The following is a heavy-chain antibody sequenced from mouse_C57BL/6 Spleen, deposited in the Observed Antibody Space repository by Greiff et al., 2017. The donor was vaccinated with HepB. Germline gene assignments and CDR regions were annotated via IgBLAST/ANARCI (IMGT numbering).Heavy chain of an antibody. D-gene: IGHD1-1*01. Sequence: EVMLVESGGGLVKPGGSLKLSCAASGFTFSSYAMYWVRQTPEKRLEWVATISDGGSNTYYPDNVKGRSTISRDNAKNNLYLQMSHLTSEDTAMYYCSRDLGTTVPGYFDYWGQGTTLTVSS. V-gene: IGHV5-4*01. CDR2: ISDGGSNT. J-gene: IGHJ2*01. CDR1: GFTFSSYA. CDR3: SRDLGTTVPGYFDY.